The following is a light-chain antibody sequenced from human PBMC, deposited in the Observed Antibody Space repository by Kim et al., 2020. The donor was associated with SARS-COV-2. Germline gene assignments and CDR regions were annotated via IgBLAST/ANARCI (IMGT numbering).Light chain of an antibody. J-gene: IGKJ4*01. V-gene: IGKV3-11*01. CDR2: ETS. CDR1: QSMSSY. Sequence: TLSLAPGETAARTGRASQSMSSYLAWYQQKPGQAPRLLIYETSSRATGIPARFSGSGSGSDFTLTITSLEPEDFALYYCQFRSRSFGGGTRVDIK. CDR3: QFRSRS.